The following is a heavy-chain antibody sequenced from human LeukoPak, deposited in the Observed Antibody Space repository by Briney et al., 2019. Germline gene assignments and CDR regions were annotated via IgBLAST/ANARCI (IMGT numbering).Heavy chain of an antibody. CDR3: ASGYGDYVELSSYFDY. CDR1: GGTFSSYA. J-gene: IGHJ4*02. D-gene: IGHD4-17*01. CDR2: IIPIFGTA. Sequence: GASVKVSCKASGGTFSSYAISWVRQAPGQGLEWMGRIIPIFGTANYAQKFQGRVTITTDESTSTAYMELSSLGSEDTAVYYCASGYGDYVELSSYFDYWGQGTLGTVSS. V-gene: IGHV1-69*05.